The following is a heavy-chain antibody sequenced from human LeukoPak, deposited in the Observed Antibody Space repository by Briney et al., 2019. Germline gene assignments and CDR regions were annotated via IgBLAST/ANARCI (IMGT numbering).Heavy chain of an antibody. V-gene: IGHV1-69*13. CDR3: TTDLYGDGGVFDY. Sequence: SVKVSCKASGGTFSSYAISWVRQAPGQGLEWMGGIIPIFGTANYAQKFQGRVTITADESTSTAYMELSSLRSEDTAVYYCTTDLYGDGGVFDYWGQGTLVTVSS. J-gene: IGHJ4*02. D-gene: IGHD3-16*01. CDR1: GGTFSSYA. CDR2: IIPIFGTA.